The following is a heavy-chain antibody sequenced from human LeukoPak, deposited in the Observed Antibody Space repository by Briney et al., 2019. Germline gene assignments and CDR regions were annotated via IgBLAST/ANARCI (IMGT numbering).Heavy chain of an antibody. J-gene: IGHJ4*02. CDR3: ARGRSVNYYGQDY. CDR2: INPYTGDT. V-gene: IGHV1-2*02. D-gene: IGHD3-10*01. CDR1: GYIFTDNY. Sequence: GASVKVSCKASGYIFTDNYMHWVRQAPGQGLEWMGWINPYTGDTNSAQKFQGRVTMTRDRSISTAYMELTRLKSDDTAVYYCARGRSVNYYGQDYWGQGTLVTVSS.